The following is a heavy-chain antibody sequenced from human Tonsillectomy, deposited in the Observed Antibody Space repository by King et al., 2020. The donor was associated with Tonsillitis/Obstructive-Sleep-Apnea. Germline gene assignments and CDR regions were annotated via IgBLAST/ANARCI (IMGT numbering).Heavy chain of an antibody. CDR3: ERGRSSWESDFDY. Sequence: QLVQSGGGLVRPGGSLRLSCTASGFTFSSYSMSWVRQAPGKGLEWVYSITSYIYYADAVKGRFTISRDNATNSLYLQMNSLRAEETAVYYCERGRSSWESDFDYWGQGTLVTVSS. CDR2: ITSYI. V-gene: IGHV3-21*01. J-gene: IGHJ4*02. D-gene: IGHD1-26*01. CDR1: GFTFSSYS.